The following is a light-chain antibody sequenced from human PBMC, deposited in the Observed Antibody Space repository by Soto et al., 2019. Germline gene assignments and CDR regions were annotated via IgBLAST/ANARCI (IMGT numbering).Light chain of an antibody. CDR3: SSYRSSTYV. V-gene: IGLV2-14*03. J-gene: IGLJ1*01. CDR1: SSDVGGYNY. Sequence: QSALTQPASVSGSPGQSITISCTGTSSDVGGYNYVSWYQQHPGKAPKLMIYDVSNRPSGVSNRFSGSKSGNTASLTISGLQAEDEADYYCSSYRSSTYVFGNGTKLTVL. CDR2: DVS.